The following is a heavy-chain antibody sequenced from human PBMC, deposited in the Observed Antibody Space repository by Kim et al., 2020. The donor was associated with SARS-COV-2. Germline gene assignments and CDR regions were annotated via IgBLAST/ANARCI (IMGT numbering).Heavy chain of an antibody. CDR2: IYYTGST. V-gene: IGHV4-31*03. D-gene: IGHD3-16*01. Sequence: SETLSLTCSVSGDSISSGGYYWNWIRQHPGKGLEWIGYIYYTGSTFNNPSLESRVTISLDTSKNQFSLTLNSVTAADTAVYYCARGWAGDLEVGAGGHFDYWGQGTLVTVSS. CDR3: ARGWAGDLEVGAGGHFDY. CDR1: GDSISSGGYY. J-gene: IGHJ4*02.